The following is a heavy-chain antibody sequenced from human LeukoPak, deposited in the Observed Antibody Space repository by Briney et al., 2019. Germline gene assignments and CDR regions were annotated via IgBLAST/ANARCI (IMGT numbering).Heavy chain of an antibody. V-gene: IGHV3-66*01. Sequence: GGSLRLSCAASGFTVSSNYMSWVRQAPGKGLEWVSGFYSGGDTYYADSVKGRFTISKDSSNNTVYLQMNSLRVQDTAVYYCGGFITLVRGLSLNSFDVWGQGTVVTVSS. CDR3: GGFITLVRGLSLNSFDV. J-gene: IGHJ3*01. D-gene: IGHD3-10*01. CDR2: FYSGGDT. CDR1: GFTVSSNY.